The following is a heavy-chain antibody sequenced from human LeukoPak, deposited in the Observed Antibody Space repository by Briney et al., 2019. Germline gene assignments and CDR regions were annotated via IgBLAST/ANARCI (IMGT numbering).Heavy chain of an antibody. CDR3: TKSILGGSAWPYYYTHMDV. CDR2: NSVCGGSP. J-gene: IGHJ6*03. D-gene: IGHD3-16*01. Sequence: GESLTLSRGLSGLPQHWYSMPWVHQAPPRGVAWVAWNSVCGGSPFYAAFVQGPFPLSRGNSKNTVFLRMNSLRAEDTAIYYCTKSILGGSAWPYYYTHMDVWGKGTTVTVSS. CDR1: GLPQHWYS. V-gene: IGHV3-23*01.